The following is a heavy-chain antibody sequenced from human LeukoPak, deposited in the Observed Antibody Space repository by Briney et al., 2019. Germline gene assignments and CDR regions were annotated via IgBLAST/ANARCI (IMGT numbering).Heavy chain of an antibody. Sequence: GGSLRLACAAYGFTFGDYYMSWIRQAPGKGLDWISYISSNSNYRYYTDSVKGRFTISRDNAKNSLYLQMNTLRAEDTAVYYCARGEAVAGTRVDYWGQGNLVTVSS. V-gene: IGHV3-11*06. J-gene: IGHJ4*02. CDR2: ISSNSNYR. CDR1: GFTFGDYY. D-gene: IGHD6-19*01. CDR3: ARGEAVAGTRVDY.